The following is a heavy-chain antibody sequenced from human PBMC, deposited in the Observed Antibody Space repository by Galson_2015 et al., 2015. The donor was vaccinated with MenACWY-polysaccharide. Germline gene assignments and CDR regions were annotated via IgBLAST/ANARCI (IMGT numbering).Heavy chain of an antibody. V-gene: IGHV4-38-2*01. J-gene: IGHJ4*02. D-gene: IGHD1-26*01. CDR1: GYSISSGYY. Sequence: SETLSLTCAVSGYSISSGYYWGWIRQPPGKGLEWIGSIYHSGSTYYNPSLKSRVTISVDTSKNQFSLNLSSVTAADTAVYCCARVEKYSGSYYILHWGQGTLVTVSS. CDR3: ARVEKYSGSYYILH. CDR2: IYHSGST.